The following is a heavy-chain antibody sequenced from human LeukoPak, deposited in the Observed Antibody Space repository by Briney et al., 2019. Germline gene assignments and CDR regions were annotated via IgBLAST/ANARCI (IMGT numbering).Heavy chain of an antibody. CDR1: GFTFSGSG. Sequence: GRSLRLSCAASGFTFSGSGMHWVRQAPGKGLEWVAVIWYDGSNTHYGDSVKGRFTISRDNSKNTLYLQMKSLRAEDTAVYYCARPGTMTRGVSFESWGQGTLVIVPS. CDR3: ARPGTMTRGVSFES. D-gene: IGHD3-10*01. V-gene: IGHV3-33*01. J-gene: IGHJ4*02. CDR2: IWYDGSNT.